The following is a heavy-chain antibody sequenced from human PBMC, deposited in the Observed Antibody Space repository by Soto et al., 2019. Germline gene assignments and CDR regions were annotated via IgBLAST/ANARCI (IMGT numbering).Heavy chain of an antibody. V-gene: IGHV1-18*01. CDR3: ARGQPYYYDSSDYYHGTFFDY. D-gene: IGHD3-22*01. Sequence: ASVTVSCKASRGTFSSSSISWVRQAPGQGLEWIGWISAYSGDTSYAQILQGRVTMTTDTSTSTAYMELRSLRSDDTAVYYCARGQPYYYDSSDYYHGTFFDYWGQGILVTVSS. J-gene: IGHJ4*02. CDR2: ISAYSGDT. CDR1: RGTFSSSS.